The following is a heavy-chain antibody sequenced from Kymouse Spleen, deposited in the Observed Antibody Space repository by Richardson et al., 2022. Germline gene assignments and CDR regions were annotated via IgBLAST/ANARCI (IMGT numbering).Heavy chain of an antibody. CDR3: ARGITGTTSHFDY. Sequence: QVQLQQWGAGLLKPSETLSLTCAVYGGSFSGYYWSWIRQPPGKGLEWIGEINHSGSTNYNPSLKSRVTISVDTSKNQFSLKLSSVTAADTAVYYCARGITGTTSHFDYWGQGTLVTVSS. CDR2: INHSGST. CDR1: GGSFSGYY. V-gene: IGHV4-34*01. D-gene: IGHD1-7*01. J-gene: IGHJ4*02.